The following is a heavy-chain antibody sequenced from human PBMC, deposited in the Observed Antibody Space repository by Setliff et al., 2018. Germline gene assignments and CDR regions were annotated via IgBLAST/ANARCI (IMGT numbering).Heavy chain of an antibody. J-gene: IGHJ4*03. CDR1: GYSFTSYW. CDR3: ARRRYYDSSGYYYFDY. CDR2: IYPGDSDT. D-gene: IGHD3-22*01. Sequence: GESLKISCKGSGYSFTSYWIGWVRQMPGKGLEWMGIIYPGDSDTRYSPSFQGQVTISADKSISTAYLQWSSLKASDTAMYYCARRRYYDSSGYYYFDYWGQGTTVTVSS. V-gene: IGHV5-51*01.